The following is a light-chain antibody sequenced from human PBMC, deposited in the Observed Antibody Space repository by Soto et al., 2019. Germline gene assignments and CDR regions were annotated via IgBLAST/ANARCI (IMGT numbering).Light chain of an antibody. V-gene: IGKV1-39*01. CDR1: QSVSSW. CDR2: AAS. CDR3: QQSYSTPPWT. J-gene: IGKJ1*01. Sequence: DMQMTQSPSTLSASVGDRVIITCRASQSVSSWLAWYQQKPGKAPKLLIYAASSLQSGVPSRFSGSGSGTDFTLTISSLQPEDFATYYCQQSYSTPPWTFGQGTKVHI.